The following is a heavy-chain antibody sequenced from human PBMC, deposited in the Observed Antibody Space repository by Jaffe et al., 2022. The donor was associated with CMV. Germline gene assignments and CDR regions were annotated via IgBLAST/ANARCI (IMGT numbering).Heavy chain of an antibody. CDR3: AKAFGFYYDRDNWFDP. CDR2: ISGSGGST. V-gene: IGHV3-23*01. J-gene: IGHJ5*02. CDR1: GFTFSSYA. D-gene: IGHD3-22*01. Sequence: EVQLLESGGGLVQPGGSLRLSCAASGFTFSSYAMSWVRQAPGKGLEWVSAISGSGGSTYYADSVKGRFTISRDNSKNTLYLQMNSLRAEDTAVYYCAKAFGFYYDRDNWFDPWGQGTLVTVSS.